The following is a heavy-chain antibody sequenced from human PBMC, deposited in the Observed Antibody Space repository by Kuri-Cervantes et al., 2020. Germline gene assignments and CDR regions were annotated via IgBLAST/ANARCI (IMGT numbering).Heavy chain of an antibody. CDR3: ALSRGGQYFDWLTLLDV. J-gene: IGHJ6*02. Sequence: SQTLSLTCAVSGGSISSGGYSWSWIRQPPGKGLEWIGYIYHSGSTYYDPSLKSRVTISVDTSKNQFSLKLSSVTAADTAVYYCALSRGGQYFDWLTLLDVWGQGTTVTVSS. V-gene: IGHV4-30-2*01. CDR2: IYHSGST. CDR1: GGSISSGGYS. D-gene: IGHD3-9*01.